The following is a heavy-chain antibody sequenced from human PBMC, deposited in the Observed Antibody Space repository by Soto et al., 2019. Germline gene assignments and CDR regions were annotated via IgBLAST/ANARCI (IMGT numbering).Heavy chain of an antibody. CDR3: ARGHYYGSGMYYFDY. D-gene: IGHD3-10*01. CDR2: ISPGGDST. Sequence: GGSLRLSCAAAGFTFSSSYMHWVRQSPGKGLQYVSAISPGGDSTFYTDYVKGRFTTSRDNSKNMLYLQMGSLRPEDMAVYYCARGHYYGSGMYYFDYWGQGTLVTVSS. CDR1: GFTFSSSY. J-gene: IGHJ4*02. V-gene: IGHV3-64*02.